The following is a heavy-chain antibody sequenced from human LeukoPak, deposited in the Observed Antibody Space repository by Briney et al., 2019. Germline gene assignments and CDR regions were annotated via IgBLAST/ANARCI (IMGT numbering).Heavy chain of an antibody. V-gene: IGHV3-23*01. CDR1: GFTFGSSV. J-gene: IGHJ3*02. CDR2: ISGSAATT. Sequence: GGSLRLSCVASGFTFGSSVMSWVRQAPGKGLEWVSGISGSAATTYYADSAKGRFTISRDNSKNRLYLQMNSLRVEDTAVYYCAKSVGIIRRGAFDIWGQGTMVTVSS. CDR3: AKSVGIIRRGAFDI. D-gene: IGHD3-10*01.